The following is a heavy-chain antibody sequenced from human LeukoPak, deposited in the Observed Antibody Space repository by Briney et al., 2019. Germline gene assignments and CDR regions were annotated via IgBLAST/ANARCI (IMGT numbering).Heavy chain of an antibody. J-gene: IGHJ4*02. CDR1: GGSISSSSYY. V-gene: IGHV4-39*07. CDR2: IYYSGST. Sequence: SETLSLTCTVSGGSISSSSYYWGWIRQPPGKGLEWIGSIYYSGSTYYNPSLKSRVTISVDTSKNQFSLKLSSVTAADTAVYYCARDGPQTSSGWNKFDYWGQGTLVTVSS. CDR3: ARDGPQTSSGWNKFDY. D-gene: IGHD6-19*01.